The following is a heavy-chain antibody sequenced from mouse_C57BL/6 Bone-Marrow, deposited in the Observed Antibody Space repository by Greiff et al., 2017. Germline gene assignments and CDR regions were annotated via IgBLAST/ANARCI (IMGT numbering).Heavy chain of an antibody. J-gene: IGHJ2*01. Sequence: VQLKESGPELVKPGASVKISCKASGYAFSSSWMNWVKQRPGQGLEWIGRIYPGAGDTNYNGKFKGKATLTADKSSSTAYMQHSSLTSEDSAVYFCARTVMVTPYYGGYWCQGNTLTVSS. V-gene: IGHV1-82*01. CDR3: ARTVMVTPYYGGY. CDR1: GYAFSSSW. D-gene: IGHD2-3*01. CDR2: IYPGAGDT.